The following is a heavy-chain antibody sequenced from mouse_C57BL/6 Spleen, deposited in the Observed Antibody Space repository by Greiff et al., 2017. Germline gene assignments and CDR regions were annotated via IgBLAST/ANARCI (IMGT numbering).Heavy chain of an antibody. V-gene: IGHV8-8*01. CDR2: IWWDDDK. Sequence: QVQLKESGPGILQPSQTLSLTCSFSGFSLSTVGMGVGWIRQPSGKGLEWLAHIWWDDDKYYNPALKSRLTISKDTSKNQVFLKIANVDTADTATYYCARMNGSRRGYYAMDYWGQGTSVTVSS. CDR3: ARMNGSRRGYYAMDY. J-gene: IGHJ4*01. D-gene: IGHD1-1*01. CDR1: GFSLSTVGMG.